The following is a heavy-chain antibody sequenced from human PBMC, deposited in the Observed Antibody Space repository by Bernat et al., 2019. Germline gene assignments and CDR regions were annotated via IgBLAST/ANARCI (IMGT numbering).Heavy chain of an antibody. CDR1: GFTFSSYG. CDR3: ARGKAVAATFDY. D-gene: IGHD6-19*01. V-gene: IGHV3-33*01. Sequence: QVQLVESGGGVVQPGRSLRLSCAASGFTFSSYGMHWVRQAPGKGLEWVAVIWYDGSNKYYADSVKGRFTISRDNSKNTLYLQMNSLRAEDTAVYYCARGKAVAATFDYWGQGTLVTVSS. J-gene: IGHJ4*02. CDR2: IWYDGSNK.